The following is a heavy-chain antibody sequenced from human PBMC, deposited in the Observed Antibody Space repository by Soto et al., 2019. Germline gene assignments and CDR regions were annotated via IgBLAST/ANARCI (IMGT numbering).Heavy chain of an antibody. CDR3: ARDRLNWNYAPLFDY. CDR2: ISAYNGNT. J-gene: IGHJ4*02. D-gene: IGHD1-7*01. V-gene: IGHV1-18*01. CDR1: GYTFTSYG. Sequence: ASVKVSCKASGYTFTSYGISWVRQAPGQGLEWMGWISAYNGNTNYAQKLQGRVTMTTDTSTSTAYMELRSLRSDDTAVYYCARDRLNWNYAPLFDYWGQGTLVTVSS.